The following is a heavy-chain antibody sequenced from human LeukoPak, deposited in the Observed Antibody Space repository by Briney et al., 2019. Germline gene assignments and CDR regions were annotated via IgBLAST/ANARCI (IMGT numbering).Heavy chain of an antibody. V-gene: IGHV3-15*01. CDR1: GFTFSTYA. D-gene: IGHD6-13*01. J-gene: IGHJ4*02. CDR2: IKSKTNGETR. Sequence: PGGSLRLSCAASGFTFSTYAMSWVRQAPGKGLEWVGLIKSKTNGETRDYAAPVKGRFTISRDDSDNTLYLQMNSLRAEDTAVYYCAKDHIAAAGVLGYWGQGTLVTVSS. CDR3: AKDHIAAAGVLGY.